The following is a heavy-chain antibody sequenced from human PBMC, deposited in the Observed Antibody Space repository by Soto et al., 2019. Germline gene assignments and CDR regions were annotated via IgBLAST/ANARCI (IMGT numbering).Heavy chain of an antibody. CDR2: IYYSGST. CDR3: ARDVTCGGDCRLSNWFDP. D-gene: IGHD2-21*02. Sequence: SETLSLTCTVSGGSISSGGYYWSWIRQHPGKGLEWIGYIYYSGSTYYNPSLKSRVTISVDTSKNQFSLKLSSVTAADTAVYYCARDVTCGGDCRLSNWFDPWGQGTLVTVSS. J-gene: IGHJ5*02. CDR1: GGSISSGGYY. V-gene: IGHV4-31*03.